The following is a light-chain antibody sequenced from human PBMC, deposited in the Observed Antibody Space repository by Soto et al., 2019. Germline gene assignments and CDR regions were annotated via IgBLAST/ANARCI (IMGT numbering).Light chain of an antibody. CDR2: AAS. CDR1: QGISSC. V-gene: IGKV1-9*01. CDR3: QQLKTYPQVS. J-gene: IGKJ4*01. Sequence: DIQLTQSPSFLSASVGDRVTITCRASQGISSCLAWYQQKPGKAPKLLIYAASTLQSGVPSRFSGSGSGTEFTLTISSLQPEDFATYYCQQLKTYPQVSFGGGTKVEIK.